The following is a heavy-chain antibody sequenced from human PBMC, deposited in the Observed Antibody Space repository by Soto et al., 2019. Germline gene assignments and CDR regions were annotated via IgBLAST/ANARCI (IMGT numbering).Heavy chain of an antibody. J-gene: IGHJ5*02. Sequence: ASVKVSCKASGYTFTSYDINWVRQATGQGLEWMGWMNPNSGNTGYAQKFQGRVTMTRNTSISTAYMELSSLRSEDTAVYYCARASYYDFWSGYYHNWFDPWGQGTRGTVS. CDR3: ARASYYDFWSGYYHNWFDP. CDR1: GYTFTSYD. D-gene: IGHD3-3*01. CDR2: MNPNSGNT. V-gene: IGHV1-8*01.